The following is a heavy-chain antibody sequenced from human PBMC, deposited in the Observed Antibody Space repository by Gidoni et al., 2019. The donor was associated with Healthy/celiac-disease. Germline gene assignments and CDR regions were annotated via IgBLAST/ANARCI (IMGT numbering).Heavy chain of an antibody. J-gene: IGHJ4*02. CDR2: ISGSGGST. CDR1: GFPFSSYA. Sequence: EVQLLESGGGLVQPGGSRRLSCAASGFPFSSYAMSWVRQAPGKGLEWVSAISGSGGSTYYADSVKGRFTISRDNSKNTLYLQMNSLRAEDTAVYYCAKGLRSSSSESGFDYWGQGTLVTVSS. D-gene: IGHD6-6*01. V-gene: IGHV3-23*01. CDR3: AKGLRSSSSESGFDY.